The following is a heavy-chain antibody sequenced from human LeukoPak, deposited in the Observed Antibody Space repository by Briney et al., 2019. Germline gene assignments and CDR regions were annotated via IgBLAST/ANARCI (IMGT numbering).Heavy chain of an antibody. Sequence: PGGSLRLSCAASGFTFSSYAMSWVRQAPGKGLEWVSAISGSGGSTYYADSVKGRFTISRDNSKNTLYLQMNSLRAEDTAVYYCAKDLYYYDTSRDFLDYWGQGTLVTVSS. CDR3: AKDLYYYDTSRDFLDY. D-gene: IGHD3-22*01. CDR1: GFTFSSYA. J-gene: IGHJ4*02. V-gene: IGHV3-23*01. CDR2: ISGSGGST.